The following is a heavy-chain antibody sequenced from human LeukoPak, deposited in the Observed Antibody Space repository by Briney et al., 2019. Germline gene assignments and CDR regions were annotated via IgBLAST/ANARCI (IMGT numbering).Heavy chain of an antibody. J-gene: IGHJ3*02. D-gene: IGHD1-14*01. V-gene: IGHV1-46*03. CDR1: GNTFTSSY. CDR3: ARNQGPLRGAFDI. Sequence: ASVKVSCKASGNTFTSSYLHWVRQAPGQGLEWMGIINPSGHSTSYEQKFQGRVTMTRDTSTSTVYMELSSLRSEDAAVYYCARNQGPLRGAFDIWGQGTMVTVSS. CDR2: INPSGHST.